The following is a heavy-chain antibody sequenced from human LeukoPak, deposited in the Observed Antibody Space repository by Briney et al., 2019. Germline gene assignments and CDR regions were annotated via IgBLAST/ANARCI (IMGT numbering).Heavy chain of an antibody. J-gene: IGHJ5*02. CDR3: ARKETIFGDWGFDP. Sequence: GASVKVCCKASGYTFTRYYMHWVRQAPGQGLEWMGIINPSGGSTSYAQKFQGRVTMTRDMSTSTVYMELSSLRSEDTAVYYCARKETIFGDWGFDPWGQGTLVTVSS. D-gene: IGHD3-3*01. CDR1: GYTFTRYY. V-gene: IGHV1-46*01. CDR2: INPSGGST.